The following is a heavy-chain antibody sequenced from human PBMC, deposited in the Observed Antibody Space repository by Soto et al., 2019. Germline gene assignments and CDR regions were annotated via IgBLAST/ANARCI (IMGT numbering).Heavy chain of an antibody. CDR2: INPGNRNT. CDR3: ARDVGAFDI. D-gene: IGHD3-10*01. CDR1: GYTFTNYP. V-gene: IGHV1-3*01. J-gene: IGHJ3*02. Sequence: QVQLVQSGAEVKKPGASVKVSCKASGYTFTNYPMHWVRKAPGQRLEWMGWINPGNRNTKYSQKFQGRVSITRDTSASTAYMELSSLRSEDTAVYYCARDVGAFDIWGQGTMVTVSS.